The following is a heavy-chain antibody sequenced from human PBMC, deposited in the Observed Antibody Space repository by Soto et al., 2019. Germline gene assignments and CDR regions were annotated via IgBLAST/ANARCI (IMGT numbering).Heavy chain of an antibody. J-gene: IGHJ4*02. CDR2: IYHSGST. Sequence: NPSETLSLTCAVSGGSISSSNWWSWVRQPPGKGLEWIGEIYHSGSTNYNPSLKSRVTISVDRSKNQFSLKLSSVTAADTAVYYCARGLGIAAATYPGPNFDYWGQGTLVTVSS. CDR1: GGSISSSNW. CDR3: ARGLGIAAATYPGPNFDY. V-gene: IGHV4-4*02. D-gene: IGHD6-13*01.